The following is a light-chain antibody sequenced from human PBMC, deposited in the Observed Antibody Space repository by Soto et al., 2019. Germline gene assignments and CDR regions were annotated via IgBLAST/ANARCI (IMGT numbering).Light chain of an antibody. CDR3: QQYYKWPQWT. V-gene: IGKV3-15*01. CDR2: GAS. J-gene: IGKJ1*01. Sequence: EIVMTQSPATLSVSPGERATLSCRASQSVGSGLSWYQQKPDQAPRLLIYGASTRATGIPARFSGSGSGTEFTLTISSLQSEDSAVYYCQQYYKWPQWTIGQGTKVDIK. CDR1: QSVGSG.